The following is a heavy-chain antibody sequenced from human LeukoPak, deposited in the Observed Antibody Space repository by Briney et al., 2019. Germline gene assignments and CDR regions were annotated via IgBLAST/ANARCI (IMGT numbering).Heavy chain of an antibody. CDR2: IIPILGIA. J-gene: IGHJ6*02. V-gene: IGHV1-69*04. Sequence: GASVKVSCKASGGTFSSYAISWVRQAPGQGLEWMGRIIPILGIANYAQKFQGRVTITADKSTSTAYMELSSLRSEDTAVYYCARDQDLTTVVTLYYYGMDVWGQGTTVTVSS. CDR1: GGTFSSYA. CDR3: ARDQDLTTVVTLYYYGMDV. D-gene: IGHD4-23*01.